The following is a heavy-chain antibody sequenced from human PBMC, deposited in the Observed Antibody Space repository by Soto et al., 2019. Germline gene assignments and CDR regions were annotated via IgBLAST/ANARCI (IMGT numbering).Heavy chain of an antibody. J-gene: IGHJ4*02. CDR2: ISSTGRTI. V-gene: IGHV3-11*01. CDR3: ARDVSSEYASILDV. CDR1: GFTFSNYY. D-gene: IGHD3-3*01. Sequence: GGSLRLSCGASGFTFSNYYMSWIRQAPGKGLEWVSYISSTGRTIYYADSVKGRFTVSRDNVKRAMFLQMTSVRADDTAVYFCARDVSSEYASILDVWGRGARVTVSS.